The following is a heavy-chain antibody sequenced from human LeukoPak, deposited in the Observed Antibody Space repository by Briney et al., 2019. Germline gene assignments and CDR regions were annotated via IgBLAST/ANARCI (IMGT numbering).Heavy chain of an antibody. Sequence: SETLSLTCTVSGGSISSYYWSWIRQPPAKGLEWIGYIYYSGSTNYNPSLKSRVTISVDTSKNQFSLKLSSVTAADTAVYYCARDRGARGGFDYWGQGTLVTVSS. CDR1: GGSISSYY. D-gene: IGHD3-10*01. CDR2: IYYSGST. V-gene: IGHV4-59*01. CDR3: ARDRGARGGFDY. J-gene: IGHJ4*02.